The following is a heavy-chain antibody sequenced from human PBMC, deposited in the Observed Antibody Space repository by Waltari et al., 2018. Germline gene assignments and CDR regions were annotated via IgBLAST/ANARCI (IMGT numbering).Heavy chain of an antibody. V-gene: IGHV3-72*01. CDR3: VRDKSGGYYDY. J-gene: IGHJ4*02. Sequence: EVQVVESGGGLVQPGGSLRLSCAASGFTSTDHYMNWVRQAPGKGREWVGLIRNRARSFTTDYAASVEGRFAISRDDSKNLLYLQMNSLKTEDTAVYYCVRDKSGGYYDYWGQGTLVTVSS. D-gene: IGHD1-26*01. CDR2: IRNRARSFTT. CDR1: GFTSTDHY.